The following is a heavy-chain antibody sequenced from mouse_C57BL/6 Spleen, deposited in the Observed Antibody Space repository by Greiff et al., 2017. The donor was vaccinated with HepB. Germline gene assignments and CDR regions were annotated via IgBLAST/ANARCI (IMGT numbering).Heavy chain of an antibody. Sequence: VQVVESGAELVRPGASVTLSCKASGYKFTDYEMHWVKQTPVHGLEWIGALDPETGGTAYNQKFKGKAILTADKSSSTAYMELRSLTSEDSSFYYCTSFTTVVATPGYFDYWGQGTTLTVSS. CDR3: TSFTTVVATPGYFDY. D-gene: IGHD1-1*01. CDR2: LDPETGGT. J-gene: IGHJ2*01. V-gene: IGHV1-15*01. CDR1: GYKFTDYE.